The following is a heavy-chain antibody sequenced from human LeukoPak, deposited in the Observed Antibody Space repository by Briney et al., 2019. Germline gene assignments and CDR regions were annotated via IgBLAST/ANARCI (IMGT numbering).Heavy chain of an antibody. V-gene: IGHV4-59*11. Sequence: SETLSLTCTVSGGSFSGHHWNWIRQPPGKGLEYVANIHGSGSTNYNPSLQSRVTISLDTSKNQFSLTLRSVTAADTAVYYCLERRGPRDYWGQGTLVTVSS. J-gene: IGHJ4*02. D-gene: IGHD1-1*01. CDR3: LERRGPRDY. CDR2: IHGSGST. CDR1: GGSFSGHH.